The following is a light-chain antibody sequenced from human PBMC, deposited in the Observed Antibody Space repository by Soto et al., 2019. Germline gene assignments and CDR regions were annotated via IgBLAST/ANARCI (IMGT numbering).Light chain of an antibody. J-gene: IGLJ1*01. CDR2: DDS. Sequence: QSVLTQPPSVSGAPGQRVTISCTGSSSNIGAGYDVHWYQQKPGQAPVLVVYDDSDRPSGIPDRFSGSNSGNTATLIISRVEAGDEADYYCQLWDDNFYVFGTGTKVTVL. V-gene: IGLV1-40*01. CDR3: QLWDDNFYV. CDR1: SSNIGAGYD.